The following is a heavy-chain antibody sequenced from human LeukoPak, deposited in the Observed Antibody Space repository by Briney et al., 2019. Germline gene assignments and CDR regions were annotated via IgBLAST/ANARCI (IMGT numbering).Heavy chain of an antibody. CDR2: ISSSGSNI. Sequence: GGSLGLSCAASGFTFSSYEMNWVRQAPGKWLEWVSYISSSGSNIYYADSVKGRFTISRDNAKNSLYLQMKNLRAEDTAVYYCVINDYWVQGTLVTVSS. J-gene: IGHJ4*02. CDR3: VINDY. V-gene: IGHV3-48*03. CDR1: GFTFSSYE. D-gene: IGHD2/OR15-2a*01.